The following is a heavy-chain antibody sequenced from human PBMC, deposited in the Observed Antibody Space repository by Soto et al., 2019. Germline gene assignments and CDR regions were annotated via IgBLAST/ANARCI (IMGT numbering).Heavy chain of an antibody. Sequence: PGGSLRLSCAASGFTFSSYAMSWVRQAPGKGLEWVSGISGSGGSTYYADSVKGRFTISRDNSKNTLYLQMNSLRAEDTAVYYCAKLPVAGSSTFDYWGQGIPVTVSS. CDR1: GFTFSSYA. D-gene: IGHD6-19*01. V-gene: IGHV3-23*01. CDR2: ISGSGGST. J-gene: IGHJ4*02. CDR3: AKLPVAGSSTFDY.